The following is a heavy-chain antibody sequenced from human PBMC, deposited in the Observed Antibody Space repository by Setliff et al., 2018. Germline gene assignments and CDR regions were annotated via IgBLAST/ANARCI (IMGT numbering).Heavy chain of an antibody. CDR2: INHSGST. CDR3: AGTPARGTTWLSPFDY. Sequence: PETMSLTCAVHGGSFSGYYWSWIRQPPGKGLEWIGEINHSGSTNYNPSLKSRVTISVDTSKNQFSLKMTSVTAADTALYYCAGTPARGTTWLSPFDYWGQGALVTVSS. CDR1: GGSFSGYY. D-gene: IGHD5-12*01. V-gene: IGHV4-34*01. J-gene: IGHJ4*02.